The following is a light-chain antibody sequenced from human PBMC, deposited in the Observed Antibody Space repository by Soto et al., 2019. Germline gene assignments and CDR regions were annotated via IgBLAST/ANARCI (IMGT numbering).Light chain of an antibody. J-gene: IGLJ1*01. CDR3: CSYAGSGTFYV. Sequence: QSVLTQPPSASGSPGQSVTISCTGTSSDVGTYNLVSWYQQHPGKAPKLMIYEVNKRPSGVFNRFSGSKSGNTASLTISGLQAEDEADYYCCSYAGSGTFYVFGTGTKVTVL. CDR1: SSDVGTYNL. V-gene: IGLV2-23*02. CDR2: EVN.